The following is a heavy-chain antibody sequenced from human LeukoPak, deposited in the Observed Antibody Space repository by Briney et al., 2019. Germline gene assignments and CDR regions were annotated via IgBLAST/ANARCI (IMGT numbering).Heavy chain of an antibody. CDR2: IIPIFGTA. Sequence: SVKVSCKASGGTFTSYAISWVRQAPGQGLEWMGRIIPIFGTANSAPKFQGRVTITTEESTSTAYMELSGLRSEDTAVYYCARDEEDCSSTSCYDIQFDYWGQGTLVTVSS. CDR3: ARDEEDCSSTSCYDIQFDY. J-gene: IGHJ4*02. D-gene: IGHD2-2*01. CDR1: GGTFTSYA. V-gene: IGHV1-69*05.